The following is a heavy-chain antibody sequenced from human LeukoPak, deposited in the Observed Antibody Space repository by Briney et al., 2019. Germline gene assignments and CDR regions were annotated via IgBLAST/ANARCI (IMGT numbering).Heavy chain of an antibody. D-gene: IGHD6-13*01. CDR1: GGSISSYY. CDR3: ARAYSSRGRFDP. J-gene: IGHJ5*02. CDR2: IFRSGTT. Sequence: SETLSLTCTVSGGSISSYYWSWIRQPPGKGLEWIGYIFRSGTTNYNLSLKSRVTISVDTSTNQFSLKLSSVTAADMAVYYCARAYSSRGRFDPWGQGTLVTVSS. V-gene: IGHV4-59*01.